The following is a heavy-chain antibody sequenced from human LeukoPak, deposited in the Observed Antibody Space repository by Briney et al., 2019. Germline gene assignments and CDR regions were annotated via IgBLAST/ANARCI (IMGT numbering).Heavy chain of an antibody. CDR1: GGSISSGASD. CDR2: INHSGST. Sequence: NPSQTLTLICTVSGGSISSGASDWGWIRQHPKRGLEWVGYINHSGSTYYNPSLGSRVTMSVDTSKNQFSLKLSSVTAADSAVYYCARAARQGFTMIVVPFFYFDLWGRGTLVTVSS. V-gene: IGHV4-31*03. D-gene: IGHD3-22*01. CDR3: ARAARQGFTMIVVPFFYFDL. J-gene: IGHJ2*01.